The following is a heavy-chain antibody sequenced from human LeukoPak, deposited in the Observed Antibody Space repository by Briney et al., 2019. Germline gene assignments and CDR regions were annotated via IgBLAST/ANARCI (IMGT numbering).Heavy chain of an antibody. D-gene: IGHD3-22*01. Sequence: GGSLRLSCAASGFTFSSCSMNWVRQAPGKGLEWVSYISSSSSTIYYADSVKGRFTISRDNAKNSLYLQINSLRAEATPVYYSARDRDSSGYYHGYWGQGNLVTVSS. CDR3: ARDRDSSGYYHGY. CDR1: GFTFSSCS. CDR2: ISSSSSTI. J-gene: IGHJ4*02. V-gene: IGHV3-48*01.